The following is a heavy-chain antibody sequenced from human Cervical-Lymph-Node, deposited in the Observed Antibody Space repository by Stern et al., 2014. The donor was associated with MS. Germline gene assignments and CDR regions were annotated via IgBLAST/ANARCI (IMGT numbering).Heavy chain of an antibody. J-gene: IGHJ5*02. CDR3: ARGGGGSAWFDP. V-gene: IGHV4-34*01. D-gene: IGHD3-16*01. CDR2: INPSGST. Sequence: QVQLQQWGAGLLKPSETLSLTCAVYGGSFSGYYWSWIRQPPGKGLEWIGEINPSGSTNYNPSLKSRVPISVDTSKNQFSLKLSSVTAADTAVYYCARGGGGSAWFDPWGQGTLVTVSS. CDR1: GGSFSGYY.